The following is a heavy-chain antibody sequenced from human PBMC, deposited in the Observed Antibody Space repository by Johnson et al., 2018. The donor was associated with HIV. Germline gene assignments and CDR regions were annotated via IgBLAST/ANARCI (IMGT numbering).Heavy chain of an antibody. J-gene: IGHJ3*02. D-gene: IGHD3-10*01. CDR2: ISYDGSNR. CDR3: ARNRITMVQMTSLDVFDI. CDR1: GFTFRSYA. V-gene: IGHV3-30*04. Sequence: QMQLVESGGGVVQPGRSLRLSCAASGFTFRSYAMHWVRQAPGRGLEWVAVISYDGSNRNYADSVKGRFTISRDNSKNTLYLQMNSLRAEDTAVYFCARNRITMVQMTSLDVFDIWGQGTMVTVSS.